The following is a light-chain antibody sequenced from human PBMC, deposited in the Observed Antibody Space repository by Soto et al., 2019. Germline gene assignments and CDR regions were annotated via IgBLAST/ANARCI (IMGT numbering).Light chain of an antibody. CDR1: QNVTTS. Sequence: DIQLTQSASTLSASVGDSVTITCRASQNVTTSMAWYQHKPGRAPKLLIFDVSNLESGVPSRFSGGGSGTDFTLTISSLQPEDFATYYCQQLNSYPHSAFGPGTKVDIK. J-gene: IGKJ3*01. CDR3: QQLNSYPHSA. V-gene: IGKV1-5*01. CDR2: DVS.